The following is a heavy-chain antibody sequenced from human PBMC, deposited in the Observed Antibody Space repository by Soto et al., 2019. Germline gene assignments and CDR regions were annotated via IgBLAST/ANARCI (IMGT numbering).Heavy chain of an antibody. Sequence: PGGSLRLSCVVSGFTFSSYGMNWVRQAPGKGLEWVAAIYYDGSNKYYADSVRGRFTISRDNFKNTLYLHINSLRAEDTAVYYCARDSKDDSSGYYAGFDYWGQGTLVTVSS. V-gene: IGHV3-33*01. D-gene: IGHD3-22*01. CDR1: GFTFSSYG. CDR2: IYYDGSNK. J-gene: IGHJ4*02. CDR3: ARDSKDDSSGYYAGFDY.